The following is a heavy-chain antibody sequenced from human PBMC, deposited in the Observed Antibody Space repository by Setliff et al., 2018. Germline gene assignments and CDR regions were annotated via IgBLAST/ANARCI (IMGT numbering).Heavy chain of an antibody. CDR2: INPSGGSA. J-gene: IGHJ4*02. D-gene: IGHD6-13*01. CDR3: ARGGKAAAERKGLFEN. V-gene: IGHV1-46*01. Sequence: ASVKVSCKATGYSFTSYSIHWVRQAPGQGLEWMGIINPSGGSASVVDKFQGRVTMTRDTSTSTVYVDLSSLRSEDTAVYYCARGGKAAAERKGLFENWGQGTLVTVSS. CDR1: GYSFTSYS.